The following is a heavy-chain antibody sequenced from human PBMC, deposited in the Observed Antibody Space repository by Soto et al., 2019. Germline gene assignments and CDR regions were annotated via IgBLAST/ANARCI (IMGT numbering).Heavy chain of an antibody. J-gene: IGHJ1*01. CDR1: GFTFSSYA. D-gene: IGHD2-21*02. CDR2: ISGSGGST. CDR3: AKGASYCGGDCYRPEYFQH. Sequence: EVQLLESGGGLVQPGGSLRLSCAASGFTFSSYAMSWVRQAPGKGLEWVSAISGSGGSTYHADSVKGRFTISRDNSKNTLYLQMNSLRAEDTAVYYCAKGASYCGGDCYRPEYFQHWGQGTLVTVSS. V-gene: IGHV3-23*01.